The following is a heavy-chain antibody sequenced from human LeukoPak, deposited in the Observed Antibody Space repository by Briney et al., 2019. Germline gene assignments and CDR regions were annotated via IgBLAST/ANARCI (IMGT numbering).Heavy chain of an antibody. D-gene: IGHD3-10*01. V-gene: IGHV3-33*01. CDR2: IWYDGSNK. J-gene: IGHJ6*04. CDR3: ASTIAANYYGSGSLYYYYYGMDV. Sequence: PGGPLRLSCAASGFTFSSYGMHWVRQAPGKGLEWVAVIWYDGSNKYYADSVKGRFTISRDNSKNTLYLQMNSLRAEDTAVYYCASTIAANYYGSGSLYYYYYGMDVWGKGTTVTVSS. CDR1: GFTFSSYG.